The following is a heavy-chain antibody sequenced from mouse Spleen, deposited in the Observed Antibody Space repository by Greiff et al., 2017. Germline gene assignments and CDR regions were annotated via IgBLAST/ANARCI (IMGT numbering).Heavy chain of an antibody. CDR1: GYTFTSYW. CDR3: ARRGYYGSSNY. CDR2: INPSNGRT. V-gene: IGHV1S81*02. Sequence: VQLQQSGAELVKPGASVKLSCKASGYTFTSYWMHWVKQRPGQGLEWIGEINPSNGRTNYNEKFKSKATLTVDKSSSTAYMQLSSLTSEDSAVYYCARRGYYGSSNYWGQGTTLTVSS. J-gene: IGHJ2*01. D-gene: IGHD1-1*01.